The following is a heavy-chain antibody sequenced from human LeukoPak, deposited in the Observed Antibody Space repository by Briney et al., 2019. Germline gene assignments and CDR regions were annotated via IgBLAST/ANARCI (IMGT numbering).Heavy chain of an antibody. CDR2: IKSDGITI. V-gene: IGHV3-74*01. Sequence: GGSLRLSCAASGFTFDDYDMSWVRQAPGKGRVWVSRIKSDGITITYADSVKGRFTISRDNAKNTLYLQMNSLRAEDTAVYYCLRDLNWSLDQWGQGTLVTVSS. CDR1: GFTFDDYD. CDR3: LRDLNWSLDQ. D-gene: IGHD1-20*01. J-gene: IGHJ4*02.